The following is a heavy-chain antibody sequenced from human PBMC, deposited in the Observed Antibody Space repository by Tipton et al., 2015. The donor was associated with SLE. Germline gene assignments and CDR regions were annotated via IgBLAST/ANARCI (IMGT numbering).Heavy chain of an antibody. D-gene: IGHD6-6*01. Sequence: LRLSCTVSGGSISGYYWSWIRQPPGKGLDWIGYIYMYSSVSSNYNPSLKSRVTISLDTSKNQFSLKLSSVTAADTAVYYCARGVAARGDYWGQGTLVTVSS. CDR1: GGSISGYY. J-gene: IGHJ4*02. CDR3: ARGVAARGDY. V-gene: IGHV4-59*01. CDR2: IYMYSSVSS.